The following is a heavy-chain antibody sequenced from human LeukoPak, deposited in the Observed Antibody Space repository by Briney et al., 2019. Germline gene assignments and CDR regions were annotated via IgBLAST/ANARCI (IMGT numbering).Heavy chain of an antibody. CDR1: GFTFDDYG. CDR3: ARAGLYNWNYEGTAYFDY. J-gene: IGHJ4*02. D-gene: IGHD1-7*01. V-gene: IGHV3-20*04. Sequence: GGSLRLSCAASGFTFDDYGMSWVRQAPGKGLEWVSGINWNGGSTGYADSVKGRFTISRDNAKNSLYLQMNSLRAEDTALYYCARAGLYNWNYEGTAYFDYWGQGTLVTVSS. CDR2: INWNGGST.